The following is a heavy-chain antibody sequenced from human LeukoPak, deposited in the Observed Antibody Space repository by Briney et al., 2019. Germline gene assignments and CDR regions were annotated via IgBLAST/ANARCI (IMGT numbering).Heavy chain of an antibody. Sequence: GGSLRLSCAASGFTFSSYAMSWVRQAPGKGLEWVSAISGDGAYTYYADSVKGRFTVSRDNSKNTLYLQLNSLRVEDTAIYYCAKYPVQMATPYNWIDPWGQGTLVTVSS. J-gene: IGHJ5*02. V-gene: IGHV3-23*01. D-gene: IGHD5-24*01. CDR3: AKYPVQMATPYNWIDP. CDR1: GFTFSSYA. CDR2: ISGDGAYT.